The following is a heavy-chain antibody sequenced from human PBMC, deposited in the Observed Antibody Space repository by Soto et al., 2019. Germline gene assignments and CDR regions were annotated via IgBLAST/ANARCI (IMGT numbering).Heavy chain of an antibody. CDR1: GGSISSSNW. Sequence: LSLTCAVSGGSISSSNWWSWVRQPPGKGLEWIGEIYHSGSTNYNPSLKSRVTISVDKSKNQFSLKLSSVTAADTAVYYCARDRQTMVRGVIKGGWFDPWGQGTLVTVSS. J-gene: IGHJ5*02. D-gene: IGHD3-10*01. V-gene: IGHV4-4*02. CDR3: ARDRQTMVRGVIKGGWFDP. CDR2: IYHSGST.